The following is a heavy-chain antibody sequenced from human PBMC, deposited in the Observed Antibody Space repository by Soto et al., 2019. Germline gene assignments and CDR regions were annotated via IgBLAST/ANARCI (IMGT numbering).Heavy chain of an antibody. J-gene: IGHJ5*02. V-gene: IGHV4-31*03. CDR3: ARKTYYDFWSGPSGDNWFDP. CDR1: GGSISSGGYY. CDR2: IYYSGST. D-gene: IGHD3-3*01. Sequence: SETLSLTCTVSGGSISSGGYYWSWIRQHPGKGLEWIGYIYYSGSTYYNPSLKSRVTISVDTSKNQFSLKLSSVTAADTAVYYCARKTYYDFWSGPSGDNWFDPWGQGTLVTVSS.